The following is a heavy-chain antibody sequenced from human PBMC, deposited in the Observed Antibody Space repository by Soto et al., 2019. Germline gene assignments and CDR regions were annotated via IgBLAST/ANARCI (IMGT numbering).Heavy chain of an antibody. CDR1: GYSISSGYY. J-gene: IGHJ4*02. D-gene: IGHD5-18*01. V-gene: IGHV4-38-2*01. CDR2: IYHSGST. Sequence: PSETLSLTCAVSGYSISSGYYRAWFRQPPGKGLEWIGSIYHSGSTYYNPSLKSRVTISVDTSKNQFSLKLSSVTAADTAVYYCAGQRYSYAPFDYWGQGTLVTVSS. CDR3: AGQRYSYAPFDY.